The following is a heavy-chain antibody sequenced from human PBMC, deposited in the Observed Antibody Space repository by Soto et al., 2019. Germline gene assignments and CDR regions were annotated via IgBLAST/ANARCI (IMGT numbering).Heavy chain of an antibody. D-gene: IGHD5-12*01. CDR1: GGSIRSGGYY. Sequence: QVQLQESGPGLLKPSQTLSLTCTVSGGSIRSGGYYWSWIRQNPGKGMEWIGYIYYSGSTYYNPSLKSRVTISVDTSKNQFSLKLSSVTAADTAVYYCAREEGGGYDHRWFDPWGQGTLVTVSS. J-gene: IGHJ5*02. V-gene: IGHV4-31*03. CDR2: IYYSGST. CDR3: AREEGGGYDHRWFDP.